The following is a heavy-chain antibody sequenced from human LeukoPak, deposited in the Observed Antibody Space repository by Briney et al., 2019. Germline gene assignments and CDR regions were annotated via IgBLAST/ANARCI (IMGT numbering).Heavy chain of an antibody. J-gene: IGHJ4*02. CDR1: GFTFSTHS. D-gene: IGHD1-26*01. Sequence: PGVSLRLSCSASGFTFSTHSMHWVRQAPGKGLEYVSCISCNWGGRSYADSVRDRFIICRDNYRKTLYFQMNSLRAGHAAVYYCVKDLSGTYRLDYLGEGSLVT. V-gene: IGHV3-64D*06. CDR2: ISCNWGGR. CDR3: VKDLSGTYRLDY.